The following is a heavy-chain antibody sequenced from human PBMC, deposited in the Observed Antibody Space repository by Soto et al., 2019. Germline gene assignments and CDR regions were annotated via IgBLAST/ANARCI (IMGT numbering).Heavy chain of an antibody. Sequence: SETLSLTCTVSGGSISSGDYYWSWIRQPPGKGLEWIGYIYYSGSTYYNPSLKSRVTISVDTSKNQFSLKLSSVTAADTAVYYCARERELLLWFGELVSNWFDPWGQGTLVTVS. CDR1: GGSISSGDYY. CDR2: IYYSGST. CDR3: ARERELLLWFGELVSNWFDP. J-gene: IGHJ5*02. V-gene: IGHV4-30-4*01. D-gene: IGHD3-10*01.